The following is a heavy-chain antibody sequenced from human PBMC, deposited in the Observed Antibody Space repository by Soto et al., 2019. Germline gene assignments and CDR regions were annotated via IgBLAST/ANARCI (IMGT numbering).Heavy chain of an antibody. D-gene: IGHD1-7*01. CDR1: GDSVSSNRAA. V-gene: IGHV6-1*01. CDR3: AGTTSLQLYYMDV. Sequence: PSQTLSLTCVISGDSVSSNRAAWNWIRQSPSRGLEWLGRTYYRSKWYNDYAVSIKSRITINPDTSKNQFSLQLNSVTPEDTAVYYCAGTTSLQLYYMDVWDKGTTVTVSS. J-gene: IGHJ6*03. CDR2: TYYRSKWYN.